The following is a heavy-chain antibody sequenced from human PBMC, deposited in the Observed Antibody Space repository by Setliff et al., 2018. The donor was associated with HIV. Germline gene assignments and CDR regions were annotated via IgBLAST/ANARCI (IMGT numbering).Heavy chain of an antibody. V-gene: IGHV1-2*02. CDR2: ISPNRGAT. CDR3: ARGGGYSNWFDP. Sequence: ASVKVSCKASGYTFSDYYIHWVRQAPGQGLEWMGWISPNRGATNFAQKFLGRVTMTRDTSISTAYMDLSSLTSDDTAVYYCARGGGYSNWFDPWGQGTLVTVSS. J-gene: IGHJ5*02. CDR1: GYTFSDYY. D-gene: IGHD5-18*01.